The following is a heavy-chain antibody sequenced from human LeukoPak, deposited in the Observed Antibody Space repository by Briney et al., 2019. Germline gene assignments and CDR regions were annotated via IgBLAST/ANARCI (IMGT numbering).Heavy chain of an antibody. CDR2: IYYSGST. CDR1: GGSISSGGYS. Sequence: SQTLSLTCAVSGGSISSGGYSWSWIRQPPGKGLAWIGYIYYSGSTYYNPSLRSRVTLSLDRSKKKFSLKLTSVTAADTAVYFCARGAEYYAIWRGYAGYSDYWGQGISVTVSS. CDR3: ARGAEYYAIWRGYAGYSDY. V-gene: IGHV4-30-4*07. D-gene: IGHD3-3*01. J-gene: IGHJ4*02.